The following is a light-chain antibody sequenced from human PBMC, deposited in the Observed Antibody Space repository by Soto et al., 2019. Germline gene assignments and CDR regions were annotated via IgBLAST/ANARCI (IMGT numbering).Light chain of an antibody. CDR1: QSGSSN. Sequence: EIVLTQSPGTLSLSPGERATLSCRAGQSGSSNFLGWYQQKPVQAPMLLIFRTSSRATCFPARFSANEIGTEFSHSFCTLHSNDLGLYHSMQYHNWPRGTFGGGTKVDI. J-gene: IGKJ4*01. V-gene: IGKV3-15*01. CDR2: RTS. CDR3: MQYHNWPRGT.